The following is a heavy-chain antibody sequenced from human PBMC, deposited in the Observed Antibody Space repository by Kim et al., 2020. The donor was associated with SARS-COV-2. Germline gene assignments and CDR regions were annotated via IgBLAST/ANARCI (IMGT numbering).Heavy chain of an antibody. Sequence: GESLKISCKGSGYSFTSYWIGWVRQMPGKGLEWMGIIYPGDSDTRYSPSFQGQVTISADKSISTAYLQWSSLKASDTAMYYCARGKPGPYDILTVNLFDPWGQGTLVTVSS. CDR1: GYSFTSYW. CDR3: ARGKPGPYDILTVNLFDP. V-gene: IGHV5-51*01. CDR2: IYPGDSDT. D-gene: IGHD3-9*01. J-gene: IGHJ5*02.